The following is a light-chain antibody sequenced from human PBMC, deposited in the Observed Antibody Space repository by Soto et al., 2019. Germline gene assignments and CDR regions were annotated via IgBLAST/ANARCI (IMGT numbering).Light chain of an antibody. J-gene: IGLJ3*02. CDR3: SSYTTSSTPG. CDR1: SSDVGAYNY. V-gene: IGLV2-14*01. CDR2: EVS. Sequence: QSVLTQPASVSGSPGQSITISCTGTSSDVGAYNYVSWYQQHPGKAPKLMIYEVSNRPSGVSNRFSGSKSGNTASLTISGLQGEDEADYYCSSYTTSSTPGFGGGTKLTVL.